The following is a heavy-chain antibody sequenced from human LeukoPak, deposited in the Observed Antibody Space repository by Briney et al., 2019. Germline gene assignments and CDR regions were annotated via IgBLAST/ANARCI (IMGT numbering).Heavy chain of an antibody. CDR3: VRERNNFWSGHHSIFDS. V-gene: IGHV3-74*01. J-gene: IGHJ4*02. Sequence: GGSLRLSCAASGFIFRDQWMHWVRQAPGKGLVWLSRINNDGSSTIYADSVKGRFTFSRDNAENTLFLEMSSLRVEDTAVYYCVRERNNFWSGHHSIFDSWGQGTLVTVSS. CDR2: INNDGSST. D-gene: IGHD3-3*01. CDR1: GFIFRDQW.